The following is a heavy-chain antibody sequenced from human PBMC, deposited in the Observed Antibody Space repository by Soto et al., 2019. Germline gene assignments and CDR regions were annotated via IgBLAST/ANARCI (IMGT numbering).Heavy chain of an antibody. CDR1: GFTFNSYA. CDR2: IIGSGGST. V-gene: IGHV3-23*01. J-gene: IGHJ4*02. CDR3: AKGRNYYDSSGYDY. D-gene: IGHD3-22*01. Sequence: GGSLRLSCAASGFTFNSYATSWVRQAPGKGLEWVSTIIGSGGSTYYADSVKGRFSVSRDNSKNTLYLQMNSLRAEDPAVYYCAKGRNYYDSSGYDYWGQGTLVTVSS.